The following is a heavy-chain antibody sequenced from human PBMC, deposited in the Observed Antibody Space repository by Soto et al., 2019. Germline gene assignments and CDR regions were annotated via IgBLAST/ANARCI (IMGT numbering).Heavy chain of an antibody. D-gene: IGHD6-19*01. CDR3: AKDIFLGGWYGTGGLDL. Sequence: EVKLVESGGGLVQPGRSLRLSCAASGFTFGDYAMHWVRQAPGKGLEWVSGIAMNTGSIGYADSVLGRFTISRDNEKSSLTLQMNSLRPEDTAVYFCAKDIFLGGWYGTGGLDLWGQGTRVTVSS. J-gene: IGHJ3*01. V-gene: IGHV3-9*01. CDR1: GFTFGDYA. CDR2: IAMNTGSI.